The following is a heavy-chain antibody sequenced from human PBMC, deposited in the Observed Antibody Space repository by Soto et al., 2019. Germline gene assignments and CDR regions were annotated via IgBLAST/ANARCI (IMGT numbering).Heavy chain of an antibody. V-gene: IGHV2-70*01. CDR3: ARIRRYYDFWSGPKNYCDMDV. CDR1: GFSLSTSGMC. D-gene: IGHD3-3*01. Sequence: SGPTLVNPTQTLTLTCTFSGFSLSTSGMCVSWIRQPPGKALEWLALIDWDDDKYYSTSLKTRLTISKDTSKNQVVLTMTNMDPVDTATYYCARIRRYYDFWSGPKNYCDMDVWGQGTTVTVSS. J-gene: IGHJ6*02. CDR2: IDWDDDK.